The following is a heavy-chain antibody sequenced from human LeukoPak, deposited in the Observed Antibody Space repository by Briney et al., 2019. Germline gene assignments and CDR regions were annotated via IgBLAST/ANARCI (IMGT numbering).Heavy chain of an antibody. J-gene: IGHJ5*02. Sequence: KPSETLSLTCTVSGGSISSYYWSWIRQPAGKGLEWIGRIYTSGSTNYNPSLKSRVTMSVDTSKNQFSLQLSSVTAADTAVYYCARDPIVGATLGLFDPWGQGTLVAVSS. CDR2: IYTSGST. CDR3: ARDPIVGATLGLFDP. CDR1: GGSISSYY. V-gene: IGHV4-4*07. D-gene: IGHD1-26*01.